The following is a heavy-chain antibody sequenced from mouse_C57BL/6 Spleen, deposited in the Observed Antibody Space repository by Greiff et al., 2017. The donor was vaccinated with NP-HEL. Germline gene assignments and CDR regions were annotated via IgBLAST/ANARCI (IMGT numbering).Heavy chain of an antibody. CDR3: AREGWDADWYFDV. Sequence: EVQLQESGPGLVKPSQSLSLTCSVTGYSITSGYYWNWIRQFPGNKLEWMGYISYDGSNNYNPSLKNRISITRDTSKNQFFLKLNSVTTEDTATYYCAREGWDADWYFDVWGTGTTVTVSS. D-gene: IGHD4-1*01. V-gene: IGHV3-6*01. CDR1: GYSITSGYY. CDR2: ISYDGSN. J-gene: IGHJ1*03.